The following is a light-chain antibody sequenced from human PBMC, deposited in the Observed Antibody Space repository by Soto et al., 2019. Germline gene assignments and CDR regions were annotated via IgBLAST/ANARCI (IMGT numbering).Light chain of an antibody. CDR2: GAS. J-gene: IGKJ1*01. CDR1: QSIRYY. CDR3: QHHNSYSQT. Sequence: DIQLTQSPPTLSASVGDRVTITCRASQSIRYYLAWYQQLPGKAPKLLIYGASSLQSGVPSRFSGSGSGTEFTLTISSLQPDDFANYFCQHHNSYSQTFGQGNKVEIK. V-gene: IGKV1-5*01.